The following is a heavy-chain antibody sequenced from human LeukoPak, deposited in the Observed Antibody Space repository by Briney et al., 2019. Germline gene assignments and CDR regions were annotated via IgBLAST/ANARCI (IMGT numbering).Heavy chain of an antibody. V-gene: IGHV3-30*18. CDR3: AKAMVRGVISPFDY. J-gene: IGHJ4*02. CDR1: GFTFSSYG. D-gene: IGHD3-10*01. Sequence: GRSLRLSCAASGFTFSSYGMHWVRQAPGKGLEWVAVISYDGSNKYYADSVKGRFTISRDNSTNTLYLQMNSLRAEDTAVYYCAKAMVRGVISPFDYWGQGTLVTVSS. CDR2: ISYDGSNK.